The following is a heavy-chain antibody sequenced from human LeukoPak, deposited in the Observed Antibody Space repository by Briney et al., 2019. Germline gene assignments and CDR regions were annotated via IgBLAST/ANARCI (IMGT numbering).Heavy chain of an antibody. Sequence: PSETLALTCTISGGSISSYYWSWIRQPAGKGLEWIGRIFTSGSTNYNPSLKSRVTMSVDTSKNQFSLKLRSVTAADTAVYYCARGGSLYYGSGTYGYWGLGILVTVSS. D-gene: IGHD3-10*01. CDR3: ARGGSLYYGSGTYGY. J-gene: IGHJ4*02. CDR2: IFTSGST. CDR1: GGSISSYY. V-gene: IGHV4-4*07.